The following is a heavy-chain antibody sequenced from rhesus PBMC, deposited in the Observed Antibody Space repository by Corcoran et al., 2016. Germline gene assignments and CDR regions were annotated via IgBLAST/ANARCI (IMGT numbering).Heavy chain of an antibody. J-gene: IGHJ4*01. V-gene: IGHV4-165*01. CDR1: GGAMSGYY. CDR3: AKSPAIAAADS. CDR2: IGGSSAST. D-gene: IGHD6-25*01. Sequence: QVQLQESGPGVVKPSETLSLTCAVSGGAMSGYYLWSGMRQPPGKGLQWLGYIGGSSASTTYNPSLKTRVTISTDTSKHQFSLRLTSVTAADTAVYFCAKSPAIAAADSWGQGVLVTVSS.